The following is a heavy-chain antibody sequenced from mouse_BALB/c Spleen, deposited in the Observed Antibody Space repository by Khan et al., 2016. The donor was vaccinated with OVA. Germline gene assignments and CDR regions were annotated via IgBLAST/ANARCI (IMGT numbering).Heavy chain of an antibody. Sequence: VQLKQSGTVLARPGASVKMSCKASGYSFTDYWMHWVKQRPGQGLEWIGAFYPGNSDTSYNQKFKGKVKLTAVTSASTASMELSSLTNEDSGVDYGTRAGYGAFPYRDQGTRDTVSA. J-gene: IGHJ3*01. V-gene: IGHV1-5*01. CDR1: GYSFTDYW. D-gene: IGHD1-1*01. CDR2: FYPGNSDT. CDR3: TRAGYGAFPY.